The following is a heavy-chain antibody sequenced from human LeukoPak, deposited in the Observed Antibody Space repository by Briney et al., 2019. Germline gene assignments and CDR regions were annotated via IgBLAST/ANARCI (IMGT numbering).Heavy chain of an antibody. CDR1: GFSISNSA. V-gene: IGHV3-23*01. D-gene: IGHD3-22*01. Sequence: GGSLRLSCAASGFSISNSAMSWVRQAPGKGLEWVSAISGSGGSTYYADSVKGRFTISRDNSKNTLYLQMNSLRAEDTAVYYCAKGGGSFDSSGYYFDYWGQGTLVTVSS. CDR2: ISGSGGST. CDR3: AKGGGSFDSSGYYFDY. J-gene: IGHJ4*02.